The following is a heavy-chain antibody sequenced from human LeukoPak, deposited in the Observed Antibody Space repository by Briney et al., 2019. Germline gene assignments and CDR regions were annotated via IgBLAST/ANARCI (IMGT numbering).Heavy chain of an antibody. CDR1: GYTFTRYG. Sequence: GASVKVSCKASGYTFTRYGISWVRQAPGQGLEWMGWISAYNGNRNYVQKLQGRVTMTTDTSTNTAYMELRSLRSDDTAVYYCARDRYYNILTGFRRSDGFDIWGQGTMVTVSS. CDR3: ARDRYYNILTGFRRSDGFDI. CDR2: ISAYNGNR. V-gene: IGHV1-18*01. D-gene: IGHD3-9*01. J-gene: IGHJ3*02.